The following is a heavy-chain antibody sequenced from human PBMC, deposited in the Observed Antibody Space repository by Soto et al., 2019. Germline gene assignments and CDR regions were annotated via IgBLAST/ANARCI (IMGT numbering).Heavy chain of an antibody. J-gene: IGHJ4*02. CDR1: GFTFSSSW. CDR2: IKEDGSEK. CDR3: ARDRGYSCFDY. V-gene: IGHV3-7*01. Sequence: PGGSLRLSCAASGFTFSSSWMNWVRQAPGKGLEWVAGIKEDGSEKYYVDFVKGRFTISRDNVENSLYLQMNSLRGEDTAVYFCARDRGYSCFDYWGRGTLVTVSS. D-gene: IGHD5-18*01.